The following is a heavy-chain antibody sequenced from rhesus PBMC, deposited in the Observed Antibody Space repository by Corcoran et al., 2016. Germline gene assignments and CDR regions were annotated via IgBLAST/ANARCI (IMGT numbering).Heavy chain of an antibody. D-gene: IGHD6-25*01. Sequence: QLQLQESGPGLVKPSETLSVTCAVSGGSISSSYWSWIRQAPGKGLEWIGYIYGSVSSTNYNPSLNSRVTLSVDTSKNQLSLKLSSVTTADTAVYYCARETAAAGTFDYWGQGVLVTVSS. V-gene: IGHV4-169*02. CDR3: ARETAAAGTFDY. J-gene: IGHJ4*01. CDR1: GGSISSSY. CDR2: IYGSVSST.